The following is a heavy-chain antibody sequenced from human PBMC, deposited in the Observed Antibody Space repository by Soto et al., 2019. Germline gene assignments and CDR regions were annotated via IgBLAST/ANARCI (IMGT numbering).Heavy chain of an antibody. CDR2: ISYDGRNK. D-gene: IGHD5-12*01. Sequence: QVQLVESGGGVVQPGRSLRLSCAASGFTFSSYAMHWVRQAPGKGLEWVAVISYDGRNKYHADSVKGRFTISRDNSKNTLYLQMNSLRAEDTAVYYCARDYYRFNSGYGFSMDVWGPGTTVTVSS. V-gene: IGHV3-30*04. J-gene: IGHJ6*02. CDR3: ARDYYRFNSGYGFSMDV. CDR1: GFTFSSYA.